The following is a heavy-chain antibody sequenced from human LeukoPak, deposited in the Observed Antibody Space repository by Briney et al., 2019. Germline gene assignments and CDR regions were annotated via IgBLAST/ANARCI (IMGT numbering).Heavy chain of an antibody. Sequence: GRSLRLSCAASGFTFSSCEMNWVRQAPGKGLEWVSYISSSGDTIYYADSVKGRFTISRDNAKNSLYLQMNSLRADDTAVYYCARGNSDAFDIWGHGTMVTVSS. CDR1: GFTFSSCE. CDR3: ARGNSDAFDI. D-gene: IGHD4-23*01. J-gene: IGHJ3*02. CDR2: ISSSGDTI. V-gene: IGHV3-48*03.